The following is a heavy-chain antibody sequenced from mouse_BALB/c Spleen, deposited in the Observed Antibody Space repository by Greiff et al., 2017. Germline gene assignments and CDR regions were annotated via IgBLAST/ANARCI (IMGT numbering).Heavy chain of an antibody. CDR1: GYSITSDYA. Sequence: EVKLQESGPGLVKPSQSLSLTCTVTGYSITSDYAWNWIRQFPGNKLEWMGYISYSGSTSYNPSLKSRISITRDTSKNQFFLQLNSVTTEDTATYYCARGDRYDVGAWFAYWGQGTLVTVSA. V-gene: IGHV3-2*02. CDR3: ARGDRYDVGAWFAY. CDR2: ISYSGST. D-gene: IGHD2-14*01. J-gene: IGHJ3*01.